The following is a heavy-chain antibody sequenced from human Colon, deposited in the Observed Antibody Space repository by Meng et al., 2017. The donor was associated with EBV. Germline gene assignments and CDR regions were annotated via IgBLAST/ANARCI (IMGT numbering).Heavy chain of an antibody. V-gene: IGHV4-34*01. Sequence: TPAESLSRTLLFYCGSLRDYYLRWIRHPPGKGRGGIGEIDHRGNTKYNPSLKSRVPISRDTSKKQFSLKVSSVTAADSAVYYCARRGPSGNFSPWSQGALVTVSS. J-gene: IGHJ5*02. D-gene: IGHD3-10*01. CDR1: CGSLRDYY. CDR2: IDHRGNT. CDR3: ARRGPSGNFSP.